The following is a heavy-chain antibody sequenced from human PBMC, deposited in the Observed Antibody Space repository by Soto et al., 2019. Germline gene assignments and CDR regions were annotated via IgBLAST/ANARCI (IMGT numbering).Heavy chain of an antibody. CDR1: GFTFDDYA. J-gene: IGHJ4*02. CDR2: ISWDSGSI. D-gene: IGHD7-27*01. CDR3: SNGRLLVTGGRGY. V-gene: IGHV3-9*01. Sequence: EVQLVESGGGLVQPGRSLRLSCAASGFTFDDYAMHWVRQAPGKGLEWVSGISWDSGSIGYADSVKGRFTISRDNAKNYLYLQVNSLRAGDTGLYYLSNGRLLVTGGRGYWGQGTLVTVSS.